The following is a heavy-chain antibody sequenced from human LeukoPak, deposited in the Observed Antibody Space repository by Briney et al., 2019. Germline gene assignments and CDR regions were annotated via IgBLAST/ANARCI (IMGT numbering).Heavy chain of an antibody. D-gene: IGHD5-18*01. V-gene: IGHV3-49*04. CDR2: IRSKTYGETT. CDR3: TRDIGYSYYYYMDV. Sequence: GGSLRLSCIAPGLTFGDYTMSWVRQAPGTGLEWVGLIRSKTYGETTEYAASVKGRFTISRDDSKSIAYLQMNSLKIEDTAVYYCTRDIGYSYYYYMDVWGKGTTVTISS. CDR1: GLTFGDYT. J-gene: IGHJ6*03.